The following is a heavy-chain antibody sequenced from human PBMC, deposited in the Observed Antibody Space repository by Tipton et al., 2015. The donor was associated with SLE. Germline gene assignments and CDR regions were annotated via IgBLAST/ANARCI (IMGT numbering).Heavy chain of an antibody. J-gene: IGHJ4*02. D-gene: IGHD5-12*01. V-gene: IGHV4-59*01. Sequence: TLSLTCAVYGGSFSGYYWSWIRQPPGKGLEWIGYIYYSGSTTYNPSLKSRVTISVGTSKNQFSLKLSSVTAADTAVYYCAREYSGYGFDYWGQGTLVTVSS. CDR2: IYYSGST. CDR3: AREYSGYGFDY. CDR1: GGSFSGYY.